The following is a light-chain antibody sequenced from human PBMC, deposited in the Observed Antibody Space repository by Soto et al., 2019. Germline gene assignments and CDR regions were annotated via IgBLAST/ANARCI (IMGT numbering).Light chain of an antibody. J-gene: IGLJ3*02. Sequence: QSVLTQPPSASGTPGQRVTISCSGSSSNIGSNYVYWYQQLPGTAPKLLIYRNNQRPSGVPDRFSGSKSGTSASLAISGLRSEDEADYYCAAWDDILSGRNWVFGGGTKLTVL. CDR2: RNN. CDR1: SSNIGSNY. CDR3: AAWDDILSGRNWV. V-gene: IGLV1-47*01.